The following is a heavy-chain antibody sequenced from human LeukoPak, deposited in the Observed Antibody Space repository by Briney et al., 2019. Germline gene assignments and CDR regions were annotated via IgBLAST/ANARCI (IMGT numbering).Heavy chain of an antibody. V-gene: IGHV3-23*01. J-gene: IGHJ4*02. D-gene: IGHD2-21*01. CDR1: GFTFSSYP. CDR2: ITGSGVGT. CDR3: ARVEGGGVVVDY. Sequence: GGSLRLSCAASGFTFSSYPMSWVRQAPGKGLEWVSSITGSGVGTYYADSVKGRFTISRDNSNNTLYQQMNSLRAGDTAVYYCARVEGGGVVVDYWGEGTLVTVSS.